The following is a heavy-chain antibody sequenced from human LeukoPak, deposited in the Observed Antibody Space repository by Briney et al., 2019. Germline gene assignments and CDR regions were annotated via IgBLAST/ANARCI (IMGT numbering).Heavy chain of an antibody. CDR3: ARVRDFGVVIRPVFLGFDP. J-gene: IGHJ5*02. CDR2: ISAYNGNT. Sequence: ASVKVSCNASGYTFTSYGISWVRQAPGPGIEWMGWISAYNGNTNYAQKLQGRGSMTTDTATSTAYMELRSLRSDDTAVYYCARVRDFGVVIRPVFLGFDPWGQGTMVTVSS. CDR1: GYTFTSYG. V-gene: IGHV1-18*01. D-gene: IGHD3-3*01.